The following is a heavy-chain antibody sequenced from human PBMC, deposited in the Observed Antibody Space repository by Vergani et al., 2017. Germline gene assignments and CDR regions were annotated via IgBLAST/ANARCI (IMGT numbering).Heavy chain of an antibody. D-gene: IGHD3-10*01. Sequence: EVQLLESGGGLVQPGGSLRLSCAASGFTLSSYAMSWVRQAPGKGLEWVSAISCSGGSTYYADSVKGRFTISRDNSKNTLYLQMNSLRAEDTAVYYCAKVNDYYGSGSSPVWGQGTLITVSS. CDR2: ISCSGGST. CDR1: GFTLSSYA. J-gene: IGHJ4*02. V-gene: IGHV3-23*01. CDR3: AKVNDYYGSGSSPV.